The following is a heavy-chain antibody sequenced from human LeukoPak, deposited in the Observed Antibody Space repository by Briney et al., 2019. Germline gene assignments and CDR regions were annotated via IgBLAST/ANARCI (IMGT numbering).Heavy chain of an antibody. CDR1: GFTFSDYY. Sequence: GGSLRLSCAASGFTFSDYYMSWVRQAPGKGLEWVSYISSSSSYTDYADSVKGRFTISRDNAKNSLNLQMNSLRAEDTAVYYCARDSGYSGYSDYWGQGTLVTVSS. CDR2: ISSSSSYT. J-gene: IGHJ4*02. V-gene: IGHV3-11*05. D-gene: IGHD5-12*01. CDR3: ARDSGYSGYSDY.